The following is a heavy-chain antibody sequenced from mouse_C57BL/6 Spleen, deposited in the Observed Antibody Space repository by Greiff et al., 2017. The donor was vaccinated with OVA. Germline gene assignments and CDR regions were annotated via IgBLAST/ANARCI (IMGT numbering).Heavy chain of an antibody. CDR3: ARYYGSAGFAG. CDR1: GYTFTSYW. CDR2: IYPGSGST. V-gene: IGHV1-55*01. J-gene: IGHJ3*01. D-gene: IGHD1-1*01. Sequence: QVQLKQPGAELVKPGASVKMSCKASGYTFTSYWITWVKQRPGQGLEWIGDIYPGSGSTNYNETFKSKATLTVDTSSSTAYMQLSSLTSEDSAVNYCARYYGSAGFAGWGQGTLVTVSA.